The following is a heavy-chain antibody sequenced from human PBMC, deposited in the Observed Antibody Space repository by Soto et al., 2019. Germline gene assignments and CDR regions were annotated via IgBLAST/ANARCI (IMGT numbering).Heavy chain of an antibody. J-gene: IGHJ3*02. V-gene: IGHV1-3*01. D-gene: IGHD3-10*01. CDR1: GYTFTSYA. Sequence: QVQLVQSGAEVKKPGASVKVSCKASGYTFTSYAMHWVRQAPGQRLEWMGWINAGNGNTKYSQKFQGRVTITRDTSASTAYMELSSLRFEDTAVYYCARDEGLTYYYGSGTLKAAFDIWGQGTMVTVSS. CDR2: INAGNGNT. CDR3: ARDEGLTYYYGSGTLKAAFDI.